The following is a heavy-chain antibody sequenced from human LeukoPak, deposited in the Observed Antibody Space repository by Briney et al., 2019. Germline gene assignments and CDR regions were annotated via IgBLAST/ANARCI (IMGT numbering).Heavy chain of an antibody. CDR2: MNPGSGDT. J-gene: IGHJ4*02. CDR3: ARALRRYCTSTSCFEFVY. Sequence: ASVKVSCKASGYTFTTHDLAWVRQATGQGLEWMGWMNPGSGDTAYAQKFQGRVTMTRDTSMSTAYMELNSLGSEDTAIYYCARALRRYCTSTSCFEFVYWGQGTLVTVSS. V-gene: IGHV1-8*01. CDR1: GYTFTTHD. D-gene: IGHD2-2*01.